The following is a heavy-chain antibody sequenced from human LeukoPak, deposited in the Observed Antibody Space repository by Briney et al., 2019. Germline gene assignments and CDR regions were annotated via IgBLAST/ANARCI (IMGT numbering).Heavy chain of an antibody. CDR2: IYPTGTT. CDR3: VQNIPGSIEH. J-gene: IGHJ1*01. V-gene: IGHV4-39*01. Sequence: PSETLSLTCTVSGGSIRSSSYYWGWIRQPPGKGLECVGNIYPTGTTYYNPSLKSRVTISIDTSKGQFSLRLSSVTAADTAVYYCVQNIPGSIEHWGQGTLVTVSS. D-gene: IGHD1-7*01. CDR1: GGSIRSSSYY.